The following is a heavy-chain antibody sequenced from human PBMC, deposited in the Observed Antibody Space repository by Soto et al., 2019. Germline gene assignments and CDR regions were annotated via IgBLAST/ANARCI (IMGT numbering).Heavy chain of an antibody. CDR1: GVSISRGDYS. J-gene: IGHJ5*02. CDR2: IYHSETT. V-gene: IGHV4-30-2*01. Sequence: PSETLSLTCAVSGVSISRGDYSWSWIRQPPGKGLEWIGYIYHSETTYYNPSFKSRVTMSVDTSKSQFSLKLTSVTAADTAVYYCATLQVYASPRWFDPWGQGXLVTVYS. CDR3: ATLQVYASPRWFDP. D-gene: IGHD3-16*01.